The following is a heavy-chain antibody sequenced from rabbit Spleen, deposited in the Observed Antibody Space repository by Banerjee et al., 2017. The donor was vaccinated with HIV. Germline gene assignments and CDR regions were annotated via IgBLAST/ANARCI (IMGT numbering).Heavy chain of an antibody. Sequence: QEQLVESGGGLVQPGGSLKLSCKASGFDFSNYGVSWVRQAPGKGLEWIGYIDPVFGITYYANWVNGRFSISSHNAQNTLFLRLNSLTAADTATYFCVREVAAKFGLWGPGTLVTVS. V-gene: IGHV1S47*01. D-gene: IGHD4-1*01. J-gene: IGHJ6*01. CDR2: IDPVFGIT. CDR3: VREVAAKFGL. CDR1: GFDFSNYG.